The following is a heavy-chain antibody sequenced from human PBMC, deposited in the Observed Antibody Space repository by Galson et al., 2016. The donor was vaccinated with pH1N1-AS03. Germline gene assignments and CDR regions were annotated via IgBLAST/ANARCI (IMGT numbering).Heavy chain of an antibody. CDR1: GFTFSDYY. CDR2: ISSSGKTI. CDR3: ARGEEKSGWYSGFVY. D-gene: IGHD6-19*01. V-gene: IGHV3-11*01. J-gene: IGHJ4*02. Sequence: SLRLSCAVSGFTFSDYYMSWFRQAPGEGLEWISYISSSGKTIHYADSVKGRFIISRDNVKNSLLLQMNRLRAEDTAVYYCARGEEKSGWYSGFVYWGQGTLVTVSS.